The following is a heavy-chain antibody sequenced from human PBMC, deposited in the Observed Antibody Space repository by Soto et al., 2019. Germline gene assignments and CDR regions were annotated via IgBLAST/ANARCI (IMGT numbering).Heavy chain of an antibody. Sequence: EVQLVESGGGLVQPGGSLRLSCAASGFTVSSNYMSWVRQAPGKGLEWVSVIYSGGSTYYADSVKGRFTISRDNSKNTLYLQINSLRAEDTAVYYCARDFWSGYSLYWGQGTLVTVSS. J-gene: IGHJ4*02. CDR2: IYSGGST. V-gene: IGHV3-66*01. CDR3: ARDFWSGYSLY. D-gene: IGHD3-3*01. CDR1: GFTVSSNY.